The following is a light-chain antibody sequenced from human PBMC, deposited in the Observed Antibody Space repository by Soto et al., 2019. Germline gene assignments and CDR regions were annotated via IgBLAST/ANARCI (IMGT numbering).Light chain of an antibody. J-gene: IGLJ1*01. V-gene: IGLV1-44*01. CDR1: SSNIGRKT. Sequence: QAVVTQPPSASGTPGQRVTVSFSGSSSNIGRKTVNWYQHLPGTAPKLLIYNKYQRPSGVPGRFSGSQSDTSASLAISGLQSEDEADYYCAVWDDSLNGYVFGTGTKLTVL. CDR3: AVWDDSLNGYV. CDR2: NKY.